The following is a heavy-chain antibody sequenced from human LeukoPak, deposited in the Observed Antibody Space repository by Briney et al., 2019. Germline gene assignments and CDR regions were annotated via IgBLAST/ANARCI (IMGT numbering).Heavy chain of an antibody. CDR1: GFTFSNAW. Sequence: GGSLRLPCADSGFTFSNAWMSWVRQAPGKGLEWVGRIKSKTDGGTTDYAAPVKGRFTISRDDSKNTLYLQMNSLKTEDTAVYYCTTRTLSIAVAGMDYFDYWGQETLVTVSS. J-gene: IGHJ4*02. CDR2: IKSKTDGGTT. V-gene: IGHV3-15*01. CDR3: TTRTLSIAVAGMDYFDY. D-gene: IGHD6-19*01.